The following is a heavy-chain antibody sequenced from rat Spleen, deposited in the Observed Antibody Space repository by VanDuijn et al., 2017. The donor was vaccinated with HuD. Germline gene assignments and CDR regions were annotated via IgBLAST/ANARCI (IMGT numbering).Heavy chain of an antibody. J-gene: IGHJ3*01. Sequence: EVQLVESGGGLVQPGGSLKVSCAASGFTFSNYYMAWVRQAPTKGLEWVAYISYDGSSTYYRDSVKGRFSISRDNAKTTLYLQMNSLKSEDTATYYCARHDNLNWFAYWGQGTLVTVSS. CDR2: ISYDGSST. V-gene: IGHV5-22*01. CDR1: GFTFSNYY. CDR3: ARHDNLNWFAY. D-gene: IGHD1-10*01.